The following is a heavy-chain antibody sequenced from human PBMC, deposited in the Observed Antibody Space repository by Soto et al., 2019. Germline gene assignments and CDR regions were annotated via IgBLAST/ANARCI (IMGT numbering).Heavy chain of an antibody. CDR3: ARDLAAAGQAYYFDY. Sequence: QVQLVQSGAEVKKPGASVKVSCKASGYTFTSYAMHWVRQAPGQRLEWMGWINARNGNTKYSQKFQGRVTITRDTSASTAYMELSSLRSEDTAVYYCARDLAAAGQAYYFDYGGQGTLVTVSS. J-gene: IGHJ4*02. CDR1: GYTFTSYA. V-gene: IGHV1-3*01. D-gene: IGHD6-13*01. CDR2: INARNGNT.